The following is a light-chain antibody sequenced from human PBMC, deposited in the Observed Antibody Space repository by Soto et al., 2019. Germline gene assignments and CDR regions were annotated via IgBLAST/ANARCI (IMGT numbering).Light chain of an antibody. Sequence: EIVLTQSLATLSLSPGERATLSCRASQSVSSYLAWYQQKPGQAPRLLIYDASNRATGIPARFSGSGSGTDFTLIISSLEPDDFAVYYCQQRSDWPSTFGRGTKVQIK. CDR2: DAS. V-gene: IGKV3-11*01. J-gene: IGKJ4*01. CDR1: QSVSSY. CDR3: QQRSDWPST.